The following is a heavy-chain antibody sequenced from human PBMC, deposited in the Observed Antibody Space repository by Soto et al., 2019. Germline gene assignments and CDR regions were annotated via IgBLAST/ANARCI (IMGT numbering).Heavy chain of an antibody. CDR1: GFTFSNFE. CDR3: AREGKVPAADFDY. J-gene: IGHJ4*02. V-gene: IGHV3-33*01. Sequence: PGGSLRLSCAASGFTFSNFEMHWVRQAPGKGLEWVAVIWYDGINKYYADSVKGRFTISRDNSKNTLYLQMNSLRAEDTAVYYCAREGKVPAADFDYWGQGTLVTVSS. CDR2: IWYDGINK. D-gene: IGHD2-2*01.